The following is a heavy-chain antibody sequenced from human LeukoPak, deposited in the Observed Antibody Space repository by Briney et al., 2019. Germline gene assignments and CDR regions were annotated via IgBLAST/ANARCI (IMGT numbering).Heavy chain of an antibody. V-gene: IGHV1-18*01. CDR1: GYTFSSSG. D-gene: IGHD1-7*01. Sequence: APVEVSCKAFGYTFSSSGFSWGGQAPGQGGGGMGWISAYNGNTNYAQKLQGRVTMTTDTSTSTAYMELRSLRSDDTAVYYCATGTRSNYYYYMDVWGKGTTVTVSS. CDR2: ISAYNGNT. CDR3: ATGTRSNYYYYMDV. J-gene: IGHJ6*03.